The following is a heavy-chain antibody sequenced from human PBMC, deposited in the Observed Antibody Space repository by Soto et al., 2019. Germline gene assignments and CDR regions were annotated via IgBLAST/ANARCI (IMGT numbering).Heavy chain of an antibody. Sequence: QVQLVQSGGEVKKPGASVNVSCKASGYTFTSYGICWVRQAPGQGLEWMGWVSSNNGNTEYAQKIQDRVTMTTDTSTNTAYMELMNLRSDDTAIYYCARDGGFSRGCDFWGQGTLLTVSS. CDR3: ARDGGFSRGCDF. CDR1: GYTFTSYG. D-gene: IGHD5-18*01. J-gene: IGHJ4*02. CDR2: VSSNNGNT. V-gene: IGHV1-18*04.